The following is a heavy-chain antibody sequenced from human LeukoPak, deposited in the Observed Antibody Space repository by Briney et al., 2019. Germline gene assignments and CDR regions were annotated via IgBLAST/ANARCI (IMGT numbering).Heavy chain of an antibody. D-gene: IGHD3-10*01. Sequence: GGSLRLSCAASGFTFSSYAMSWVRQAPGKGLEWVSAISGSGGSTYYADSVKGRFTISRDNSKNRLYLQMKSLRAEDTAVYYCAKMSGSGCYYSAYYYYYYMDVWGKGTTVTVSS. J-gene: IGHJ6*03. CDR1: GFTFSSYA. CDR2: ISGSGGST. CDR3: AKMSGSGCYYSAYYYYYYMDV. V-gene: IGHV3-23*01.